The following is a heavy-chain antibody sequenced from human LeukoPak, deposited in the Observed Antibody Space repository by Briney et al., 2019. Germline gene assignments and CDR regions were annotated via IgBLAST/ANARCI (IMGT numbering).Heavy chain of an antibody. D-gene: IGHD3-10*01. CDR1: GFTFSSYA. J-gene: IGHJ4*02. V-gene: IGHV3-30-3*02. CDR2: ISYDGSNK. CDR3: AKLGGINTMVRGVIHY. Sequence: PGGSLRLSCAASGFTFSSYAMHWVRQAPGKGLEWVAVISYDGSNKYYADSVKGRFTISRDNSKNTLYLQMNSLRAEDTAVYYCAKLGGINTMVRGVIHYWGQGTLVTVSS.